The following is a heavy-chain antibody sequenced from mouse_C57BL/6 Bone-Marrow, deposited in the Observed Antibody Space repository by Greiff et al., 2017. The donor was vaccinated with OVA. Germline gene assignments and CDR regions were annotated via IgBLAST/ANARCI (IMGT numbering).Heavy chain of an antibody. D-gene: IGHD4-1*01. CDR1: GYTFTSYG. Sequence: QVQLQQSGAELARPGASVKLSCKASGYTFTSYGISWVKQRTGQGLEWIGEIYPRSGNTYYNEKFKGKATLTADKSSSTAYMELRSLTSEDSAVYFCPREEENWAMDYWGQGTSVTVSS. CDR3: PREEENWAMDY. CDR2: IYPRSGNT. V-gene: IGHV1-81*01. J-gene: IGHJ4*01.